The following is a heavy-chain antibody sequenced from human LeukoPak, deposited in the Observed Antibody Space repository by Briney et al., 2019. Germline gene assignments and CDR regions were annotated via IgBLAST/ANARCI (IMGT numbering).Heavy chain of an antibody. Sequence: SQTLSLTCTVSGGSISSGSYYWSWIRQPAGKGREWIGRIYTSGSTNYNPSLKSRVTISVDTSKNQFSLKLSSVTAADTAVYYCARTLDLWSGYYFDYWGQGTLVTVSS. V-gene: IGHV4-61*02. D-gene: IGHD3-3*01. J-gene: IGHJ4*02. CDR3: ARTLDLWSGYYFDY. CDR1: GGSISSGSYY. CDR2: IYTSGST.